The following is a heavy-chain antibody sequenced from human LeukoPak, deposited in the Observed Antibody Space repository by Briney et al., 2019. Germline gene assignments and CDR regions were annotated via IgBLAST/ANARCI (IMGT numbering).Heavy chain of an antibody. J-gene: IGHJ6*02. D-gene: IGHD6-19*01. CDR2: ISSSGSTI. V-gene: IGHV3-48*04. CDR3: ARGAVAGRHDYNYYYYGMDV. Sequence: GGSLRLSCAASGFIFSSFSVNWVRQAPGKGLEWVSYISSSGSTIYYADSVKGRFTISRDNAKNSLYLQMNSLRAEDTAVYYCARGAVAGRHDYNYYYYGMDVWGQGTTVTVSS. CDR1: GFIFSSFS.